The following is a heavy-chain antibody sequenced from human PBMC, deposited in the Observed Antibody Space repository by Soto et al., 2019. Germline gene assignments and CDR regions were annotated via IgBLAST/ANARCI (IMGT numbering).Heavy chain of an antibody. CDR2: ISYEGSNK. D-gene: IGHD3-10*01. CDR3: ARVIHTSMG. Sequence: QLQLVESGGGVVQPGWSLGLSCAASGFIFSSFPMHWVRQAPGKGLDWVALISYEGSNKYYADAMKGRFTISRDNSKNTLYLQKHSLRPEDTAVYYCARVIHTSMGWGQGTLVSVSS. V-gene: IGHV3-30-3*01. J-gene: IGHJ4*02. CDR1: GFIFSSFP.